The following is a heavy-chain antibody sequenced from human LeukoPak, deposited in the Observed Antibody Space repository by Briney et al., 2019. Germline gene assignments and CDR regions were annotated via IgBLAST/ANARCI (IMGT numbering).Heavy chain of an antibody. Sequence: GGSLRLSCAASGFTFSSYSMDWFRQAPGKGLEWVGFLRSRAYAGTTEYAASVKGRFTISGDGSKSIAYLQMNSLKAEDTAMYYCTRALYSGSYYFDYWGQGTLVTVSS. V-gene: IGHV3-49*01. CDR1: GFTFSSYS. CDR2: LRSRAYAGTT. CDR3: TRALYSGSYYFDY. D-gene: IGHD1-26*01. J-gene: IGHJ4*02.